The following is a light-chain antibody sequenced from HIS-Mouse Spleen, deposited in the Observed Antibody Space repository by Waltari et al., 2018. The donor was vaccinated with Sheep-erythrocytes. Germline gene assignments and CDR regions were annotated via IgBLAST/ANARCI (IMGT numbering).Light chain of an antibody. V-gene: IGLV1-44*01. CDR1: RSNLGRNT. J-gene: IGLJ2*01. CDR2: SNN. CDR3: AAWDDSLNGVV. Sequence: QSVLTQPPSASGTPGPRVTISCSGSRSNLGRNTVNWYQQIPGTAPKLLIYSNNQRPSGVPDRFSGSKSGTSASLAISGLQSEDEADYYCAAWDDSLNGVVFGGGTKLTVL.